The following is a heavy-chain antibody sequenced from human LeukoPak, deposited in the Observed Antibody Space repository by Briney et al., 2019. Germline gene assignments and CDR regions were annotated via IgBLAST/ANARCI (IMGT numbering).Heavy chain of an antibody. J-gene: IGHJ4*01. CDR2: IYYSGST. D-gene: IGHD7-27*01. Sequence: SETLSLTCTVSGGSISCSSYYWGGIRQPPWKGLEWIGSIYYSGSTYYNPSLKSRVTISADTSKNQFSLKLSSVTAADTAVYYCASRKLGNDYWGQGTLVTVSS. CDR1: GGSISCSSYY. CDR3: ASRKLGNDY. V-gene: IGHV4-39*07.